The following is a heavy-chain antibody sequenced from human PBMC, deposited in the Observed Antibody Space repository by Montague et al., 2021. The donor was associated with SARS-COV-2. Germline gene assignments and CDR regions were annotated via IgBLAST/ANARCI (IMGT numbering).Heavy chain of an antibody. D-gene: IGHD1-7*01. J-gene: IGHJ1*01. CDR1: GFSLNSKGVC. CDR3: ARMECGTVSSEEX. V-gene: IGHV2-70*17. CDR2: IDWDDAK. Sequence: PALVKPTQTLTLTCTFSGFSLNSKGVCVTWIRQPPGGALESLARIDWDDAKFYNTSLKARLAVSKGASETQVVLKVTDLDPADTATYFCARMECGTVSSEEXWGQGIKVTASS.